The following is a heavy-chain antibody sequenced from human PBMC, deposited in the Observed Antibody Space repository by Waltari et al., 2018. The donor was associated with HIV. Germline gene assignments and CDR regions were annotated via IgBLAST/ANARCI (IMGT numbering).Heavy chain of an antibody. J-gene: IGHJ4*02. Sequence: EVQLVQSGAAVKKPGESLKISCKGSGYSFTSYWLDWVRQMPGKGLEWMGIISPGDADTRYSPSFQGQVTISADKSISTAYLQWSSLKASDTAMYYCARRYSSSWYYFDYWGQGTLVTVSS. D-gene: IGHD6-13*01. CDR2: ISPGDADT. CDR1: GYSFTSYW. CDR3: ARRYSSSWYYFDY. V-gene: IGHV5-51*03.